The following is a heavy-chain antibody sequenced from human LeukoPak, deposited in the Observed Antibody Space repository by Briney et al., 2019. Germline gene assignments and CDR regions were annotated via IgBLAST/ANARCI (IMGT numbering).Heavy chain of an antibody. CDR3: TSVPVG. Sequence: GGSLRLSCAASGFTFRSARMNWVRQAPGKGLEWVGHIKPMTEGGTTDYAAPVKGRFTISRDDSKNTLDLQMNSLRTEDTAVYYCTSVPVGWGQGTLVTVSS. CDR2: IKPMTEGGTT. D-gene: IGHD1-26*01. CDR1: GFTFRSAR. J-gene: IGHJ4*02. V-gene: IGHV3-15*01.